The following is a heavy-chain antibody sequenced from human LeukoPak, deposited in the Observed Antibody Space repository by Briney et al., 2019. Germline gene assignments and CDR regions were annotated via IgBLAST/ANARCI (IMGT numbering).Heavy chain of an antibody. CDR1: GDSITSSSYY. V-gene: IGHV4-39*01. J-gene: IGHJ4*02. CDR2: IYYSGST. Sequence: NPSETLSLTCNVSGDSITSSSYYWGWIRQPPGKGLEWIGSIYYSGSTYYNPSLKSRVTISVDTSKKQFSLKLSSVTAADTAVYYCVSGHSYGEAPSDYWGQGTLVTVSS. D-gene: IGHD5-18*01. CDR3: VSGHSYGEAPSDY.